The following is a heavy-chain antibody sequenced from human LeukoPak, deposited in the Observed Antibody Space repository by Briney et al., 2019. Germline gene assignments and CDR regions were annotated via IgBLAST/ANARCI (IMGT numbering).Heavy chain of an antibody. J-gene: IGHJ4*02. CDR1: GYSFSSYD. Sequence: ASVKVSCKASGYSFSSYDVGWVRQVTGQGLEWMGWRNPNSGNTGYAQKFQGRVTMTGDTSTSTAYMELSGLMSEDTAVYYCARAIRGQLLLEYWGQGTLVTVSS. V-gene: IGHV1-8*01. CDR3: ARAIRGQLLLEY. D-gene: IGHD2-2*01. CDR2: RNPNSGNT.